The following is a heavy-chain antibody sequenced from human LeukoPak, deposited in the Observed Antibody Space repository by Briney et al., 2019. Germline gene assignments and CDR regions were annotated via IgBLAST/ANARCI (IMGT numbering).Heavy chain of an antibody. Sequence: ASVKVSCKASGYTFTSYDINWVRQATGQGLEWMGWMNPNSGNTNYAQKLQGRVTMTTDTSTSTAYMELRSLRSDDTAVYYCARDFPLVGLDYGGNVGVFDYWGQGTLVTVSS. CDR2: MNPNSGNT. V-gene: IGHV1-18*01. J-gene: IGHJ4*02. CDR3: ARDFPLVGLDYGGNVGVFDY. D-gene: IGHD4-17*01. CDR1: GYTFTSYD.